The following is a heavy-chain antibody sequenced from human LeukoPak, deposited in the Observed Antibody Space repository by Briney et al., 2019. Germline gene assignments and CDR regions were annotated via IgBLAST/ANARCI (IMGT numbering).Heavy chain of an antibody. V-gene: IGHV4-39*07. Sequence: SETLSLTCTVSGGSISSSSYYWGWIRQPPGKGLEWIGSIYYSGSTYYNPSLKSRVTISVDTSKNQFSLKLSSVTAADTAVYYCARSSSWYIIHLDYWGQGTLVTVSS. CDR3: ARSSSWYIIHLDY. J-gene: IGHJ4*02. CDR2: IYYSGST. CDR1: GGSISSSSYY. D-gene: IGHD6-13*01.